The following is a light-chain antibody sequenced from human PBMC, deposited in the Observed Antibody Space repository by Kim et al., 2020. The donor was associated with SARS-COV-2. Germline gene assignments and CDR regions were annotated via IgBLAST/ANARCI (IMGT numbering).Light chain of an antibody. Sequence: DIQMTQSPSSLSATVGNRVTITCRASQGISIYLAWYQQKPGKVPKLLIYAASTLQSGVPSRFSGSGSGTDFTLTISILQPEDVATYYYQKYSSASRTFGQGTKLEI. CDR1: QGISIY. CDR3: QKYSSASRT. V-gene: IGKV1-27*01. CDR2: AAS. J-gene: IGKJ2*01.